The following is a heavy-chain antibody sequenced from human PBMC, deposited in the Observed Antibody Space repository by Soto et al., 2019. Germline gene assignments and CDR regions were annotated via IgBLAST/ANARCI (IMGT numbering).Heavy chain of an antibody. CDR2: ISYEGSNT. V-gene: IGHV3-30-3*01. D-gene: IGHD1-1*01. J-gene: IGHJ6*02. CDR1: GFTFGTYA. CDR3: ARVTPGNNLYYFSGLDV. Sequence: GGSLRLSCVASGFTFGTYAIHWVRQAPGKGLQWVALISYEGSNTYYADSVKGRFTISRDNSKNTLYLEMNTLRPEDTAVYYCARVTPGNNLYYFSGLDVWGQGTSVTVSS.